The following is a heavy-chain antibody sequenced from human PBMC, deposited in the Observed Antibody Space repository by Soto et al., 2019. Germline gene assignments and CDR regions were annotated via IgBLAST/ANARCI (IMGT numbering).Heavy chain of an antibody. J-gene: IGHJ6*02. CDR2: ISGSGGST. CDR1: GFTFSSYA. CDR3: AKYDAPYYSGSYYYYGMDV. D-gene: IGHD3-10*01. V-gene: IGHV3-23*01. Sequence: GGSLRLSCAASGFTFSSYAMSWARQAPGKGLEWVSAISGSGGSTYYADSVKGRFTISRDNSKNTLYLQMNSLRAEDTAVYYCAKYDAPYYSGSYYYYGMDVWGQGTTVTVSS.